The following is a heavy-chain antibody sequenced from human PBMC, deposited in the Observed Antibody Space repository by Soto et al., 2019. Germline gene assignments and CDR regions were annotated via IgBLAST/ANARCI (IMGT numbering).Heavy chain of an antibody. J-gene: IGHJ4*02. CDR1: GGSISSSSYY. D-gene: IGHD4-17*01. V-gene: IGHV4-39*01. Sequence: SETLSLTCTFSGGSISSSSYYWGWIRQPPGKGLEWIGSIYYSGSTYYNPSLKSRVTISVDTSKNQFSLKLSSVTAADTAVYYCARQATYGDYFDYWVQGTLITVSS. CDR2: IYYSGST. CDR3: ARQATYGDYFDY.